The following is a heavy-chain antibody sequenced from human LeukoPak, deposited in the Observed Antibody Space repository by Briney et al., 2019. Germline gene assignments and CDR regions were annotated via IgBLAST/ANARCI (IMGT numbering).Heavy chain of an antibody. CDR3: ARDVVVVITDYYYYGMDV. J-gene: IGHJ6*02. Sequence: SVKVSCKASGGTFSIYAISWVRQAPGQGLEWMGGIIPIFGTANYAQKFQGRVTITADESTSTAYMELSSLRSEDTAVYYCARDVVVVITDYYYYGMDVWGQGTTVTVSS. CDR1: GGTFSIYA. CDR2: IIPIFGTA. V-gene: IGHV1-69*13. D-gene: IGHD3-22*01.